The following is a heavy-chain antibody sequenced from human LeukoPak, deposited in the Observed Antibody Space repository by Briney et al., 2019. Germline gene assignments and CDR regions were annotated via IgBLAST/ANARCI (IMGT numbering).Heavy chain of an antibody. CDR1: GGTFSSYA. V-gene: IGHV1-69*05. CDR2: IIPIFGTA. Sequence: SVKVSCKASGGTFSSYAISWVRQAPGQGLEWMGRIIPIFGTANYAQKFQGGVTITTDESTSTAYMELSSLRSEDTAVYYCARDTGYCSGGSCYSHLYFDYWGQGTLVTVSS. CDR3: ARDTGYCSGGSCYSHLYFDY. J-gene: IGHJ4*02. D-gene: IGHD2-15*01.